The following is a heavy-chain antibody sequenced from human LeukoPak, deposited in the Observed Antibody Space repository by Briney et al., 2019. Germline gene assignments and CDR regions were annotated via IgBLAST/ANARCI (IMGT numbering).Heavy chain of an antibody. CDR2: IRSKGYGGTT. CDR3: TRLSLGGWYPSY. Sequence: PGGSLRLSCTASGFTFSSYDMNWVRQAPGKGLEWVGFIRSKGYGGTTEYVASVKGRFTISRDDSKSIAYLQMNSLKTEDTAVYYCTRLSLGGWYPSYWGQGTLVTVSS. J-gene: IGHJ4*02. D-gene: IGHD6-19*01. CDR1: GFTFSSYD. V-gene: IGHV3-49*04.